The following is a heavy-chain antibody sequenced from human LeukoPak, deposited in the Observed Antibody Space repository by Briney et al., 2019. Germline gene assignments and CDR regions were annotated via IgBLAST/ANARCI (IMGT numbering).Heavy chain of an antibody. J-gene: IGHJ4*02. CDR3: ATKTYYYDSSGYLSLPDY. V-gene: IGHV1-24*01. CDR1: GYTLTELS. Sequence: ASVKVSCKVSGYTLTELSMHWVRQAPGKGLEWIGGFDPEDGETIYAQKFQGRVTMTEDTSTDTAYMELSSLRSEDTAVYYCATKTYYYDSSGYLSLPDYWGQGTLVTVSS. CDR2: FDPEDGET. D-gene: IGHD3-22*01.